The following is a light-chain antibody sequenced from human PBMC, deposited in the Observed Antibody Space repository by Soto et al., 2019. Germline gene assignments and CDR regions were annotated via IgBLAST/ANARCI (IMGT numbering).Light chain of an antibody. V-gene: IGKV1-27*01. CDR3: QKYNSPPA. CDR1: QGISNY. Sequence: DIQITQSPSSLSASVGDRVTITCRASQGISNYLAWYQQKPGKVPKLLIYAASTLQSGVPSRLSGSGSGTDFTLTISRMQPEDVATYYCQKYNSPPAFGQGTKVDIK. CDR2: AAS. J-gene: IGKJ1*01.